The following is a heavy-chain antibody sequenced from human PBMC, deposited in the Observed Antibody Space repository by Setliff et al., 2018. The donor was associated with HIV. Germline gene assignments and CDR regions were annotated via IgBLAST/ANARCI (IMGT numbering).Heavy chain of an antibody. D-gene: IGHD6-19*01. CDR3: AREGAVAALDY. V-gene: IGHV1-2*06. Sequence: ASVKVSCKASGYTFTGYYMHWVRQAPGQGLEWMGRINPNSGGTNYAQKFQGRVTMISDTSTSTVYMELSSLRSEDTAVYYCAREGAVAALDYWGQGTLVTVSS. CDR1: GYTFTGYY. J-gene: IGHJ4*02. CDR2: INPNSGGT.